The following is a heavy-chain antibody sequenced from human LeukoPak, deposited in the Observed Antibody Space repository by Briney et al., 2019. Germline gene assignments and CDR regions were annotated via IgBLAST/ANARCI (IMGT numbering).Heavy chain of an antibody. J-gene: IGHJ4*02. CDR3: ARGGHDGDYS. CDR2: IYYSGST. Sequence: SETLSLTCTVSGGSISSYYWSWIRQPPGKGLEWIGYIYYSGSTSYNPSLRSRVTISVDKSKNQFFLKLSSVTAADTAVYYCARGGHDGDYSWGQGTLVTVSS. V-gene: IGHV4-59*12. CDR1: GGSISSYY. D-gene: IGHD4-17*01.